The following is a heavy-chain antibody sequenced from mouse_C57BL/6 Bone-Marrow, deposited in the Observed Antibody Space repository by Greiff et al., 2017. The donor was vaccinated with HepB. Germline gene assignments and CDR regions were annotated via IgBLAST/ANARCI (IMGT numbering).Heavy chain of an antibody. V-gene: IGHV5-4*01. J-gene: IGHJ4*01. CDR1: GFTFSSYA. Sequence: EVKLVESGGGLVKPGGSLKLSCAASGFTFSSYAMSWVRQTPEKRLEWVATISDGGSYTYYPDNVKGRFTISRDNAKNNLYLQMSHLKSEDTAMYYCARETGKRDAMDYWGQGTSVTGSS. D-gene: IGHD1-1*01. CDR3: ARETGKRDAMDY. CDR2: ISDGGSYT.